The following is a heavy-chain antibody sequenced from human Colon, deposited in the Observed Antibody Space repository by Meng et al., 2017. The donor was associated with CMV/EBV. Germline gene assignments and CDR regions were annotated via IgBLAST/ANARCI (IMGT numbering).Heavy chain of an antibody. CDR1: GDSISGRRSY. J-gene: IGHJ2*01. D-gene: IGHD5-24*01. CDR2: IYYTGND. CDR3: ARMALHWYFDL. Sequence: GPGLVEPSATLSLTCTVSGDSISGRRSYWGWIRQPPGKGLEWIASIYYTGNDYHNPSLKSRVTISIDTSNNQFSLRLTSVTAADTAVYYCARMALHWYFDLWGRGTLVTVSS. V-gene: IGHV4-39*07.